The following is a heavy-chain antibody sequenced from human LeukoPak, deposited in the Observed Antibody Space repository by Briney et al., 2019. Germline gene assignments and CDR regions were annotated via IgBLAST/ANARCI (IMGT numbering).Heavy chain of an antibody. V-gene: IGHV1-2*02. Sequence: GASVKVSCKASVYTFTGYYMHWVRQAPGQGLEWMGWINPNNDGTNYAQKFQGRVTMTRDTSISTAYMELSRLRSDDTAVYYCVRAHCSSTSCYGWYYYYYMDVWGKGTTVTASS. CDR1: VYTFTGYY. CDR3: VRAHCSSTSCYGWYYYYYMDV. D-gene: IGHD2-2*01. J-gene: IGHJ6*03. CDR2: INPNNDGT.